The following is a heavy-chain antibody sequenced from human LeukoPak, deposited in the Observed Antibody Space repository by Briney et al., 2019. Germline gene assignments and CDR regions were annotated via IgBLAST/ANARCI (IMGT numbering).Heavy chain of an antibody. CDR1: GFTFGDYA. CDR3: ARAVHGSGSSY. D-gene: IGHD3-10*01. CDR2: ISSSSSYI. Sequence: GGSLRLSCTASGFTFGDYAMSWVRQAPGKGLGWVSSISSSSSYIYYADSVKGRFTISRDNAKNSLYLQMNSLRAEDTAVYYCARAVHGSGSSYWGQGTLVTVSS. J-gene: IGHJ4*02. V-gene: IGHV3-21*01.